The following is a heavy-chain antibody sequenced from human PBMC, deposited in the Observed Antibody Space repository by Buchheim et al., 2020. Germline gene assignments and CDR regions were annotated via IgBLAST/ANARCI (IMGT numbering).Heavy chain of an antibody. J-gene: IGHJ6*02. CDR3: ARGYYYGSGSYYNVYYYYGMDV. CDR1: GGSFSGYY. Sequence: QVQLQQWGAGLLKPSETLSLTCAVYGGSFSGYYWSWIRQPPGKGLEWIGEINHSGSTNYNPSLKSRVTISVDTSKNKFSLKLSSVTAADTAVYYCARGYYYGSGSYYNVYYYYGMDVWGQGTT. D-gene: IGHD3-10*01. CDR2: INHSGST. V-gene: IGHV4-34*01.